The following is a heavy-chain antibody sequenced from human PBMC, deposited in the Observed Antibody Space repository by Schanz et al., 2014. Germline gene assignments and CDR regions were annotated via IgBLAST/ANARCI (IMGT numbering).Heavy chain of an antibody. V-gene: IGHV1-2*02. J-gene: IGHJ2*01. CDR3: ARDIAAAMYFDL. CDR2: INPNSGDT. D-gene: IGHD3-16*02. Sequence: QVRLEQSAAEVKKPGASVKVSCKASGYTFAVYYIHWVRQAPGQGLEFMGWINPNSGDTEYGQQFEGRVTLTRDTSISTAYMELRNLRSDDTAIYYCARDIAAAMYFDLWGRGTLVTVSS. CDR1: GYTFAVYY.